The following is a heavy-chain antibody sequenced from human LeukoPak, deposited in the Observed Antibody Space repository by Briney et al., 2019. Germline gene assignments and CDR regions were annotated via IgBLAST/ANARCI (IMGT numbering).Heavy chain of an antibody. J-gene: IGHJ4*02. CDR1: GGSFSGYY. V-gene: IGHV4-34*01. D-gene: IGHD6-19*01. Sequence: SETLSLTCAVYGGSFSGYYWTWIRQSPGRGLEWIGEITHSGSTNYSPSLKSRDTISVDTSKNQFSLRLNSVTAADTAVYYCARGRGGQWLVRGYFDYWGQGTLVTVSS. CDR2: ITHSGST. CDR3: ARGRGGQWLVRGYFDY.